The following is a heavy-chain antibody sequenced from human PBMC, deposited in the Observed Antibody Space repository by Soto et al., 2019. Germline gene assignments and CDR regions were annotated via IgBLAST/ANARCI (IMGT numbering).Heavy chain of an antibody. Sequence: EVQLLESGGGLVQPGGSLRLSCAVSGLTFSSYAMNWVRQAPGKGLEWVSGISSGGSTYYADSVKGRFTISRVNSKNTLDLQMNSLRAEDTAVYYCAKMENRYDYGYDVDYWGQGTQVTVSS. CDR2: ISSGGST. CDR3: AKMENRYDYGYDVDY. D-gene: IGHD5-18*01. V-gene: IGHV3-23*01. CDR1: GLTFSSYA. J-gene: IGHJ4*02.